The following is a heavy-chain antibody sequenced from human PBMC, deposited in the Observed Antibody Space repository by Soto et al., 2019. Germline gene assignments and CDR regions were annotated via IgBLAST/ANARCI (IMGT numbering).Heavy chain of an antibody. CDR3: AGEGIQLWLHAFDI. V-gene: IGHV3-11*01. Sequence: QVQLVESGGGLVKPGGSLRLSCAASGFTFSDYYMSWIRQAPGKGLEWISYISSGGSSIYYADSVKGRFTISRDNAKNSLYLQINSLRVEDTAVYYCAGEGIQLWLHAFDIWGQGTMVTVSS. CDR2: ISSGGSSI. J-gene: IGHJ3*02. CDR1: GFTFSDYY. D-gene: IGHD5-18*01.